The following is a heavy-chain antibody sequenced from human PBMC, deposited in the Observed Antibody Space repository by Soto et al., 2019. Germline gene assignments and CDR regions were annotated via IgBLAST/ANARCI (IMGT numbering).Heavy chain of an antibody. CDR2: ITAYNGNT. V-gene: IGHV1-18*01. J-gene: IGHJ4*02. D-gene: IGHD6-6*01. CDR1: GYTFTSYG. Sequence: QVQLVQSGPEVKKPGASVKVSCKAPGYTFTSYGISWVRQAPGQGLEWMGWITAYNGNTNYAQNFQGRVTMTTDTSTSTAYMELRSLRSDDTAVYYCARDSTSSSHFDYWGQGTLVTVSS. CDR3: ARDSTSSSHFDY.